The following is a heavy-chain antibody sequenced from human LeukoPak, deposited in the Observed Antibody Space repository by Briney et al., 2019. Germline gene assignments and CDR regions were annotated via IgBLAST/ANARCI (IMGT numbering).Heavy chain of an antibody. Sequence: GASVKVSCKASGYTFTNYAMIWVRQAPGQGLEWMGWINTNTGNPTYAQGFTGRFVFSLDTSVSTAYLQISSLKAEDTAVYYCARDQGGWYSYYFDYWGQGTLVTVSS. V-gene: IGHV7-4-1*02. CDR1: GYTFTNYA. D-gene: IGHD6-19*01. J-gene: IGHJ4*02. CDR2: INTNTGNP. CDR3: ARDQGGWYSYYFDY.